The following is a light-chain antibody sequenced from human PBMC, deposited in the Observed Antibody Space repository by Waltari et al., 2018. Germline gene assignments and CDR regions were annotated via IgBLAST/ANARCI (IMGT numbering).Light chain of an antibody. CDR2: GAS. V-gene: IGKV1-39*01. J-gene: IGKJ2*01. CDR3: QQSYSTLRYT. Sequence: DIQMTQSPSSLSASVGDRVTITCRASQNIATFLNWYQQKSGEAPKLLIYGASSLQSGVPSRFSGSGSGTDFTLTISSLQPDDFATYYCQQSYSTLRYTFGQGTNLEI. CDR1: QNIATF.